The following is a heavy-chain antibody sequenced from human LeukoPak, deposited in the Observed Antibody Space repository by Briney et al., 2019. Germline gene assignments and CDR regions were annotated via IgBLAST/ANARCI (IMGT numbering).Heavy chain of an antibody. CDR2: IYYSGST. D-gene: IGHD3-10*01. J-gene: IGHJ3*02. Sequence: PSETLSLTCTVTGASISGYYWSWIRQPPGKGLEWIGYIYYSGSTNYNPSLKSRVTISVDTSKNQFSLKLSSVTAADTAVYYCARVDGELWFGELLAFDIWGQGTMVTVSS. CDR3: ARVDGELWFGELLAFDI. V-gene: IGHV4-59*01. CDR1: GASISGYY.